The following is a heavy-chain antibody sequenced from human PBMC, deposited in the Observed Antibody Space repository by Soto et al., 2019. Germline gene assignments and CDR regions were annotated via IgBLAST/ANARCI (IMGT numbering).Heavy chain of an antibody. CDR3: ARERVGDALVPAAMAKYYYYYGMDV. CDR1: GGTFSSYA. J-gene: IGHJ6*02. V-gene: IGHV1-69*12. D-gene: IGHD2-2*01. CDR2: IIPIFGTA. Sequence: QVQLVQSGAEVKKPGSSVKVSCKASGGTFSSYAISWVRQAPGQGLEWMGGIIPIFGTANYAQKFQGRVTITADESTSTAYMELSSLRSEDTAVYYCARERVGDALVPAAMAKYYYYYGMDVWGQGTTVTVSS.